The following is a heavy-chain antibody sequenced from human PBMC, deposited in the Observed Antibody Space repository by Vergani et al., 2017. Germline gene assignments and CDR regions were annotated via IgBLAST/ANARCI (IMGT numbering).Heavy chain of an antibody. D-gene: IGHD3-3*01. CDR3: ARDTPYYDFWSGYWNAFDI. Sequence: EVQLVESGGGLVKPGGSLRLSCAASGFTFSSYSMTWVRQAPGKGLEWVSSISSSSSYIYYADSVKGRFTISRDNAKNSLYLQMNSLRAEDPAVYYCARDTPYYDFWSGYWNAFDIWGQGTMVTVSS. CDR1: GFTFSSYS. CDR2: ISSSSSYI. V-gene: IGHV3-21*01. J-gene: IGHJ3*02.